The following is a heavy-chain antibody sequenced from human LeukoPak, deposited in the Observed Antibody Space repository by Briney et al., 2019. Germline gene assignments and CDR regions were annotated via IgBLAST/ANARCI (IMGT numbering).Heavy chain of an antibody. CDR1: GFTFSSYS. V-gene: IGHV3-21*01. Sequence: GGSMRLSCAASGFTFSSYSMNWVRQAPGKGLEWVSSISSSSSYIYYADSVKGRFTIPRDNAKNSLYLQMNSLRAEDTAVYYCASGGLSIVGATAWGQGTLVTVSS. D-gene: IGHD1-26*01. CDR3: ASGGLSIVGATA. CDR2: ISSSSSYI. J-gene: IGHJ4*02.